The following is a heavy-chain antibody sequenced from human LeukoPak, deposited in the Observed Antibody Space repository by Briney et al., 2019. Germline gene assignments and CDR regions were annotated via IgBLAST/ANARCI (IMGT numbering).Heavy chain of an antibody. Sequence: GGSLRLSCAASGFTFSSYAMSWVRQAPGKGLEWVSTISNSDGNTYYADSVKGRFTISRDNSKNTLYLQMNSLRAEDTAVYCCAKDRYYDSSGYYPSNYWGQGTLVTVSS. CDR1: GFTFSSYA. V-gene: IGHV3-23*01. J-gene: IGHJ4*02. CDR3: AKDRYYDSSGYYPSNY. D-gene: IGHD3-22*01. CDR2: ISNSDGNT.